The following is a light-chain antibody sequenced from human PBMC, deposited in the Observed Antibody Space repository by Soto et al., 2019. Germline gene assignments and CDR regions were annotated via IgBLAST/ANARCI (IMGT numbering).Light chain of an antibody. V-gene: IGLV4-69*01. CDR3: QTWGTGILV. Sequence: QPVLTQSPSASASLGASVTLTCALSSGHISYAIAWHQQQPEKGPRALMKLNSDGSHTRGDGIPDRFSGSSSGADRYLTISRLQSEDEADYYCQTWGTGILVFGGGTKVTVL. CDR1: SGHISYA. J-gene: IGLJ3*02. CDR2: LNSDGSH.